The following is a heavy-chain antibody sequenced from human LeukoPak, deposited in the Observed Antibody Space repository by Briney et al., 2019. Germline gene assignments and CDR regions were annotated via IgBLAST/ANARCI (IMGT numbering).Heavy chain of an antibody. J-gene: IGHJ5*02. CDR2: IYYSGST. Sequence: PSETLSLTCTVSGGSISSYYWSWIRQPPGKGLEWIGYIYYSGSTNYNPSLKSRVTISVDTSKNQFSLKLSSVTAADTAVYYCARDTGGYYHNWFDPWGQGTLVTVSS. D-gene: IGHD3-22*01. CDR3: ARDTGGYYHNWFDP. CDR1: GGSISSYY. V-gene: IGHV4-59*01.